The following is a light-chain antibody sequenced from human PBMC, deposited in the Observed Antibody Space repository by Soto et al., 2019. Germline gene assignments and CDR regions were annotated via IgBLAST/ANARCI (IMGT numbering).Light chain of an antibody. CDR3: QQRSNWPPKWT. CDR1: QSVSSN. Sequence: EIVMTQSPGTRFVSPGERATLSCSDIQSVSSNLAWYQQKPGQAPRLLIYDASNRATGIPARFSGSGSGTDFTLTISSLEPEDFAVYYCQQRSNWPPKWTFGQGTEVDIK. CDR2: DAS. J-gene: IGKJ1*01. V-gene: IGKV3-11*01.